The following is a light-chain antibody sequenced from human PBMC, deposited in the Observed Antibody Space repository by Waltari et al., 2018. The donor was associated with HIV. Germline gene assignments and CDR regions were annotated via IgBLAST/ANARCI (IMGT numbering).Light chain of an antibody. CDR3: SAYARSAAHVI. CDR1: SRDVGGYRY. CDR2: DVS. V-gene: IGLV2-14*03. Sequence: QSALTQPASVSGSPGQSITISCSGTSRDVGGYRYVSWYQQHPGKAPQLVIFDVSNRPSGVSNRFSASMSGNTASLTISGLQTEDEGDYFCSAYARSAAHVIFGGGTKLTVL. J-gene: IGLJ2*01.